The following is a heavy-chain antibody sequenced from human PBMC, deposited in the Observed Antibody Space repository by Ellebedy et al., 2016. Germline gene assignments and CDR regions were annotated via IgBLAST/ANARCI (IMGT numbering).Heavy chain of an antibody. J-gene: IGHJ4*02. D-gene: IGHD6-19*01. Sequence: ASVKVSCKTSGYTFITHEINWVRQAPGESLEWMGWIAAGDGVTKYSQKFQGRVTFARDKSAATAYMELSGLRSEDTAIYYCARGYSNGWYHDNWGQGTLITVSS. CDR3: ARGYSNGWYHDN. CDR2: IAAGDGVT. V-gene: IGHV1-3*01. CDR1: GYTFITHE.